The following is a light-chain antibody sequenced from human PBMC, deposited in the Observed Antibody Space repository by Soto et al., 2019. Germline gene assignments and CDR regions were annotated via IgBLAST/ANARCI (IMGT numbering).Light chain of an antibody. J-gene: IGLJ1*01. CDR1: SSDVGAYNY. CDR2: EVS. Sequence: QSVLTQPASVSGSPGQSITISCTGTSSDVGAYNYVSWFQQHPDKAPTLIISEVSNRPSGVSNRFSGSKSGNAASLTISGLQAEDEADYFCFSFTSDWTHVFGNRNKATV. V-gene: IGLV2-14*01. CDR3: FSFTSDWTHV.